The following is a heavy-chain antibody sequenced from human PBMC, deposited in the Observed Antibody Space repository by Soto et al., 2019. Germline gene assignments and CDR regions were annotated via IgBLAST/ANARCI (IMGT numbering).Heavy chain of an antibody. CDR3: ARECVDTVTSITIPFDY. V-gene: IGHV3-21*01. CDR1: GFTFSSYA. J-gene: IGHJ4*02. D-gene: IGHD5-12*01. CDR2: ISSSASYM. Sequence: EVKLLDSGGGLVQTGGSLRLSCAASGFTFSSYAMGWVRQAPGKGLDWVSFISSSASYMYYADSVKGRFTISRDNSKKSLYLQMNSLRADDTAVYYCARECVDTVTSITIPFDYWGQGALVTVSS.